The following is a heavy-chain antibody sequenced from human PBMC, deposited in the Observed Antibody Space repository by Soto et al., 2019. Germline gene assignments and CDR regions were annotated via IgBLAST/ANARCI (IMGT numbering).Heavy chain of an antibody. D-gene: IGHD3-10*01. V-gene: IGHV4-61*08. CDR2: IYYSGST. CDR3: ARSPNYYYYGFDV. J-gene: IGHJ6*02. Sequence: SETLSLTCTVSGGSVSSGDYFWSWLRQSPGKRLEWIAYIYYSGSTNYNPSLKSRATISVDTSKSRVSLTLTSMTAADAALYYCARSPNYYYYGFDVWGHGTAVTVSS. CDR1: GGSVSSGDYF.